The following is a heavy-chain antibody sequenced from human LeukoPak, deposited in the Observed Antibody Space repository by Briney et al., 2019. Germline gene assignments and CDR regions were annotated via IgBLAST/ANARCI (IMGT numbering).Heavy chain of an antibody. Sequence: SETLSLTCTVSGGSISSCYWSWIRQPPGKGLEGIGYIYYSGSTNYNPSLKSRVTISVDTSKNQFSLKLSSVTAADTAVYYCAGRNYDFWSGYYTIPNWYFDLWGRGTLVTVSS. CDR2: IYYSGST. J-gene: IGHJ2*01. CDR3: AGRNYDFWSGYYTIPNWYFDL. V-gene: IGHV4-59*01. D-gene: IGHD3-3*01. CDR1: GGSISSCY.